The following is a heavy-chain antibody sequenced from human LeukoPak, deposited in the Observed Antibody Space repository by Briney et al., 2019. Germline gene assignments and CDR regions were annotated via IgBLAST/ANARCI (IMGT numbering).Heavy chain of an antibody. D-gene: IGHD3-16*01. V-gene: IGHV3-23*01. J-gene: IGHJ4*02. CDR2: ISGSGGNT. CDR3: AKELRERRMITEVFDY. CDR1: GFTFSSYE. Sequence: GRSLRLSCAASGFTFSSYEMNWVRQAPGKGLEWVSAISGSGGNTYYADSVKGRFTISRDNSKNTLYLQMNSLRGEDTAVYYCAKELRERRMITEVFDYWGQGTLVTVSS.